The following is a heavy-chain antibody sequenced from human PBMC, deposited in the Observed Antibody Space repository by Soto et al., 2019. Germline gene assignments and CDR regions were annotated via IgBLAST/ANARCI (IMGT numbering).Heavy chain of an antibody. V-gene: IGHV1-18*01. Sequence: QVQLVQSGAEVKKPGASVTVSCKASGYTFTSYTISWVRQAPGQGLEWMGWISAYNGNTNYAQKLQRRVTMTTDTATSTAYREPRSLRSDDTAVYYGARVLPPVDYWGQGTLVTVSS. CDR1: GYTFTSYT. CDR3: ARVLPPVDY. J-gene: IGHJ4*02. CDR2: ISAYNGNT.